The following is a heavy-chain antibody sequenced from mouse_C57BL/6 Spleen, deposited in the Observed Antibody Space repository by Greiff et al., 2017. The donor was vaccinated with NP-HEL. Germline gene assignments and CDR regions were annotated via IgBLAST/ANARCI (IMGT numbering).Heavy chain of an antibody. Sequence: EVKLVESGGGLVKPGGSLKLSCAASGFTFSSYAMSWVRQTPEKRLEWVATISDGGSYTYYPDNVKGRFTISRDNAKNNLYLQMSHLKSEDTAMYYCAREAPYGPFAYWGQRTLVTVSA. CDR3: AREAPYGPFAY. D-gene: IGHD1-1*02. CDR1: GFTFSSYA. CDR2: ISDGGSYT. V-gene: IGHV5-4*01. J-gene: IGHJ3*01.